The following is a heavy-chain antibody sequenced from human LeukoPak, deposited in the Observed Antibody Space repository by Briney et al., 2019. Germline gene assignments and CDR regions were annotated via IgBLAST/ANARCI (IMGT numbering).Heavy chain of an antibody. CDR2: IHNSGIT. CDR1: NGPTNTYQ. Sequence: PSETLSLTCTVSNGPTNTYQWTWIRQPPGRGLEWIGNIHNSGITNYNPSLKSRVTISVDTSKNQFSLKLSSVTAADTAVYYCARDRYYYDSSGTRWFDPWGQGTLVTVSS. CDR3: ARDRYYYDSSGTRWFDP. D-gene: IGHD3-22*01. J-gene: IGHJ5*02. V-gene: IGHV4-59*01.